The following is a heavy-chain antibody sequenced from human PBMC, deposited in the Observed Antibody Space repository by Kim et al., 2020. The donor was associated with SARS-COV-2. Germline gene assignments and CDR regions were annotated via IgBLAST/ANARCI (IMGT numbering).Heavy chain of an antibody. CDR3: ANFES. V-gene: IGHV3-33*06. J-gene: IGHJ4*02. Sequence: GGSLRLSCAASGFTFSVYGMHWVRQAPGKGLEWVAVIRSDGSNKYYADSVKGRFTISRDNSKNMLFLQMDSLRAEDTAVYYCANFESWGQGTLVTVSS. CDR1: GFTFSVYG. CDR2: IRSDGSNK.